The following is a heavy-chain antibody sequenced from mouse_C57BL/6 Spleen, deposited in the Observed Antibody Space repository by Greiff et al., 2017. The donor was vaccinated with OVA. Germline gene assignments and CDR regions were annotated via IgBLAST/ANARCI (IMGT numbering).Heavy chain of an antibody. J-gene: IGHJ2*01. V-gene: IGHV1-85*01. CDR1: GYTFTSYD. CDR2: IYPRDGST. Sequence: QVHVKQSGPELVKPGASVKLSCKASGYTFTSYDINWVKQRPGQGLEWIGWIYPRDGSTKYNEKFKGKATLTEDTSSSTAYMELHSLTSEDSAVYFCARRIYYYGSSYFDYWGQGTTLTVSS. CDR3: ARRIYYYGSSYFDY. D-gene: IGHD1-1*01.